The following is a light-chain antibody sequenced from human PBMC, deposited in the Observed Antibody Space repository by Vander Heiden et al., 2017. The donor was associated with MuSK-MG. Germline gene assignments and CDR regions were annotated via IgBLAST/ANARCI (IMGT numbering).Light chain of an antibody. CDR1: QRVNSD. J-gene: IGKJ1*01. V-gene: IGKV3-15*01. CDR2: GAS. Sequence: EIVMTQSPAALAVSLGDRATLSCRASQRVNSDLAWYQQKPGQAPRLLIYGASTRATGVPARFSGSGYGTEFTLTISSRQSEDFAVYFCQQKKDWPPWTFGQRTKVEMK. CDR3: QQKKDWPPWT.